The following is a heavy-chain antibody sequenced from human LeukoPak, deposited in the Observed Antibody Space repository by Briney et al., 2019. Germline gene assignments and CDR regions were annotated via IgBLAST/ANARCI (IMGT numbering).Heavy chain of an antibody. J-gene: IGHJ4*02. CDR1: GFTFSSYS. CDR2: ISSSSSYI. V-gene: IGHV3-21*01. CDR3: ARYSDFSGLSDY. Sequence: EGSLRLSCAASGFTFSSYSMNWVRQAPGKGLEWVSSISSSSSYIYYADSVKGRFTISRDNAKNSLYLQMNSLRAEDTAVYYCARYSDFSGLSDYWGQGTLVTVSS. D-gene: IGHD2-15*01.